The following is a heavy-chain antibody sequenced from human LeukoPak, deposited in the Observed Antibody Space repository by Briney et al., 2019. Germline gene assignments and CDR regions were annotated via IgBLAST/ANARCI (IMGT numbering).Heavy chain of an antibody. V-gene: IGHV1-8*01. D-gene: IGHD1-7*01. CDR3: ARGITGTTAGY. CDR1: GYTFTSYD. Sequence: ASVKVSCKASGYTFTSYDINWVRQATGQGLEWMGWMNPTSGNPGSAPKFQGRVTMTTNTSISTAYMELSSLRSEDTAVYYCARGITGTTAGYWGQGTLVTVSS. CDR2: MNPTSGNP. J-gene: IGHJ4*02.